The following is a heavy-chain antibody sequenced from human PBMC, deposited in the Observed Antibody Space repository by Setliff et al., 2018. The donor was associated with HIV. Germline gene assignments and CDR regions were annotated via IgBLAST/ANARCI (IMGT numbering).Heavy chain of an antibody. Sequence: GASVKVSCKASGYSFSSYGVSWVRQAPGQGLEWMGWISVYNGNTNYAQKFQNRVTMTTDTSTSTAYMELRSLRSDDTAVYYCARDLFTVPSREGYDYWGQGTLVTVPQ. V-gene: IGHV1-18*01. CDR1: GYSFSSYG. CDR3: ARDLFTVPSREGYDY. J-gene: IGHJ4*02. CDR2: ISVYNGNT. D-gene: IGHD1-26*01.